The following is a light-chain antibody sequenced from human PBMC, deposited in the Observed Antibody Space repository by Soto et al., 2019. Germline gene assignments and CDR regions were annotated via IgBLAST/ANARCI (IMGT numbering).Light chain of an antibody. V-gene: IGLV2-14*01. CDR1: ASDIGSYDY. Sequence: QSVLTQPASVSGSPGQSITVSCTGTASDIGSYDYVSWYQHHPGKAPKLLIYEVTNRPSGVSNRFSGSKSDYTASLTISGLQAEDAGHYYCASYTGSTTPWVFGGGTKLTVL. CDR2: EVT. CDR3: ASYTGSTTPWV. J-gene: IGLJ3*02.